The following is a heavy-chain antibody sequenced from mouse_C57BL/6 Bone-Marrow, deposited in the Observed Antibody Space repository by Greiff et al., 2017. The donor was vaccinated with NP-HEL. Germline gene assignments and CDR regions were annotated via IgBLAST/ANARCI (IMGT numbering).Heavy chain of an antibody. CDR1: GFTFSDAW. J-gene: IGHJ4*01. Sequence: EVQLVESGGGLAQPGGSMKLSCAASGFTFSDAWMDWVRQSPEKGLEWVAEIRNKANNHATYYAESVKGRFTISRDDSKSSVYLQMNSLRAEDTGIYYCTGPYSNLYAMDYWGQGTSVTVSS. D-gene: IGHD2-5*01. CDR2: IRNKANNHAT. V-gene: IGHV6-6*01. CDR3: TGPYSNLYAMDY.